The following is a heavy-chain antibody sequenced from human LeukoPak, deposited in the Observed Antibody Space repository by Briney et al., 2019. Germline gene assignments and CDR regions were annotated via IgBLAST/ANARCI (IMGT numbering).Heavy chain of an antibody. CDR3: ASGERGYSYGPLDY. V-gene: IGHV4-4*09. Sequence: SETLSLTCTVSGGSIRSYYWSWIRQPPGKGLEWIGYIFFAGSTTYNPPLKSRVTISIDTSKNQLSLKLNSVTAADTAVYYCASGERGYSYGPLDYWGQGTLVTVSS. D-gene: IGHD5-18*01. CDR2: IFFAGST. CDR1: GGSIRSYY. J-gene: IGHJ4*02.